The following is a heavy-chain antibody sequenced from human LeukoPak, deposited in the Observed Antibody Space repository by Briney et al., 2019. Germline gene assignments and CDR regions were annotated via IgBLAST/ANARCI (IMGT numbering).Heavy chain of an antibody. CDR2: TYYRSKWYY. D-gene: IGHD5-12*01. CDR3: ARDLRSYEGINWFDP. Sequence: SQTLSLTCAISGDSVSRNGADWNWIRQSPSRGLEWLGRTYYRSKWYYDYAVSVKSRMTINPDTSKNQFSLQVNSVTPEDTAVYYCARDLRSYEGINWFDPWGQGTLVTVSS. J-gene: IGHJ5*02. CDR1: GDSVSRNGAD. V-gene: IGHV6-1*01.